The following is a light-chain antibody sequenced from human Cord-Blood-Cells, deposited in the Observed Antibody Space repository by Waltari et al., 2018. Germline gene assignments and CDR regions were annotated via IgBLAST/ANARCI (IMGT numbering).Light chain of an antibody. J-gene: IGKJ2*01. CDR3: QQSYSTPYT. CDR1: QSIRSY. Sequence: DIQLTQSPSSLSASVGDRVTITCRASQSIRSYLNCYQQEPGKAPKLLIYAASSLQSWVPSRFSGSGSGTDFTLTISSLQPEDFATYYCQQSYSTPYTFGQGTKLEIK. CDR2: AAS. V-gene: IGKV1-39*01.